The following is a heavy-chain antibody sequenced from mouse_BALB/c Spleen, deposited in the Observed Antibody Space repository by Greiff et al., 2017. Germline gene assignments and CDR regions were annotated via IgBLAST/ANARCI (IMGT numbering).Heavy chain of an antibody. CDR1: GFSLTSYD. CDR2: IWTGGGT. V-gene: IGHV2-9-2*01. CDR3: VRDLGAWFAY. Sequence: VKLVESGPGLVAPSQSLSITCTVSGFSLTSYDISWIRQPPGKGLEWLGVIWTGGGTNYNSAFMSRLSISKDNSKSQVFLKMNSLQTDDTAIYYCVRDLGAWFAYWGQGTLVTVSA. J-gene: IGHJ3*01.